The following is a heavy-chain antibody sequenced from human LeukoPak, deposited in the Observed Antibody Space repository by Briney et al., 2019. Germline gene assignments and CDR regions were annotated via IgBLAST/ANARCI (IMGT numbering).Heavy chain of an antibody. J-gene: IGHJ4*02. V-gene: IGHV4-59*01. Sequence: PSETLSLTCTVWGGSISSYYWSWLRQPPGQGREGVGYIYSGSTDYNPSLQSRVTISVDTSKNQFSLKLTSVTAADTAVYYCARGRDTAIPIMFDYWGQGTLVTVSS. D-gene: IGHD5-18*01. CDR2: IYSGST. CDR1: GGSISSYY. CDR3: ARGRDTAIPIMFDY.